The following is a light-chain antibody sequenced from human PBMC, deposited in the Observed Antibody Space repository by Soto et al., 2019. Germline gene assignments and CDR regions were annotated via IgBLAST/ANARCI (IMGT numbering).Light chain of an antibody. CDR2: EVT. CDR1: SRDVGGYNF. CDR3: SSYAGSNWYV. V-gene: IGLV2-14*02. J-gene: IGLJ1*01. Sequence: QSALTQPASVSGSPGQSITISCTGTSRDVGGYNFVSWYQQHPGKAPKLMVYEVTKRPSEVSIRFSGSKSGNTASLTVSGLQTADEADYYCSSYAGSNWYVFGTGTKVTVL.